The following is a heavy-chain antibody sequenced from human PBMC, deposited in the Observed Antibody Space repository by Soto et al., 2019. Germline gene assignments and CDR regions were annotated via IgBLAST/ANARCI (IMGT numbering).Heavy chain of an antibody. CDR3: ARGLGYCSSTSCYRRPAYNWFDP. D-gene: IGHD2-2*01. V-gene: IGHV4-34*01. CDR2: INHSGST. Sequence: TLSLTCAVYGGSFSGYYWSWIRQPPGKGLEWIGEINHSGSTNYNPSLKSRVTISVDTSKNQFSLKLSSVTAADTAVYYCARGLGYCSSTSCYRRPAYNWFDPWGQGTLVTVSS. J-gene: IGHJ5*02. CDR1: GGSFSGYY.